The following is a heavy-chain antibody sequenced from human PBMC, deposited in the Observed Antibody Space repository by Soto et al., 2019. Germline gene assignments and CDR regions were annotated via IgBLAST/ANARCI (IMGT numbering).Heavy chain of an antibody. J-gene: IGHJ5*02. V-gene: IGHV1-18*01. D-gene: IGHD3-3*02. CDR2: ISAYNGNT. CDR1: GHHFSSYG. CDR3: ARDLGIACPPYCGP. Sequence: GASVKALSKVPGHHFSSYGISWVRQARGQALEWMGWISAYNGNTNYAQKFQCRVSMTTDTSTSTAYMELRSLRSDDTAVYYCARDLGIACPPYCGPWDQGTLVTFSS.